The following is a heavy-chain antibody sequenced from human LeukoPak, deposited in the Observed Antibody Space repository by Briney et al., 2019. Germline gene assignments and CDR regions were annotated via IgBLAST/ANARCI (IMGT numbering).Heavy chain of an antibody. V-gene: IGHV5-51*01. CDR2: SYPGDSTT. CDR3: ARSTGGYRSTLFDY. Sequence: GASLQISGEGACYIFTSYWIAWGRQLAGKVLEGMGISYPGDSTTRDSPSFPGQVTISADKSIRTSYLQWSSLDAADAAMYYCARSTGGYRSTLFDYWGQGTLVTVSS. J-gene: IGHJ4*02. CDR1: CYIFTSYW. D-gene: IGHD5-18*01.